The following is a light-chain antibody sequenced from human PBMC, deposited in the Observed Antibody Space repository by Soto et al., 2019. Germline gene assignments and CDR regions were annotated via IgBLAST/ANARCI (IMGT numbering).Light chain of an antibody. V-gene: IGKV3-20*01. CDR3: QQYSISPLT. CDR1: QGVNRYY. Sequence: DSVLTNKPGTLSLSPGERAALSCRASQGVNRYYLAWYQQKPGQAPRLLIYGASTRATGIPDRFIGSGSGTDFTLTISRLEPEDFAVYYCQQYSISPLTFCGVTNVDI. J-gene: IGKJ4*01. CDR2: GAS.